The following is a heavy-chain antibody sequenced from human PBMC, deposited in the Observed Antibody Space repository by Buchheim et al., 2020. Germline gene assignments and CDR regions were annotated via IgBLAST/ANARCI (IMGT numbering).Heavy chain of an antibody. D-gene: IGHD2-2*01. CDR1: GFTFSSYW. CDR3: VRVVPAARRAYGMDV. CDR2: IKQDGSEK. J-gene: IGHJ6*02. Sequence: EVQLVESGGGLVQPGGSLRLSCAASGFTFSSYWMSWVRQAPGKGLEWVANIKQDGSEKYYVDSVKGRFTISRDNAKNSLYLEMNSLRAEDTAVYYCVRVVPAARRAYGMDVWGQGTT. V-gene: IGHV3-7*01.